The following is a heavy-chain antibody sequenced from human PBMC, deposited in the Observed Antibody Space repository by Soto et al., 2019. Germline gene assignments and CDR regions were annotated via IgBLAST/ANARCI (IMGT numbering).Heavy chain of an antibody. V-gene: IGHV1-8*01. J-gene: IGHJ6*03. CDR1: GYTFTSYD. CDR3: AKKQWLAPTDYYMDV. Sequence: ASVKVSCKASGYTFTSYDINWVRQATGQGLEWMGWMNPNSGNTGYAQKFQGRVTMIRNTSISTAYMELSSLRSEDTAVYYCAKKQWLAPTDYYMDVWGKGTTVTVSS. D-gene: IGHD6-19*01. CDR2: MNPNSGNT.